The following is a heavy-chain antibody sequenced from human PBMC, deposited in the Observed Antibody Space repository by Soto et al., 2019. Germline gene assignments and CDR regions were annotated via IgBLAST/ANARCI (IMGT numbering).Heavy chain of an antibody. J-gene: IGHJ4*02. V-gene: IGHV3-11*01. D-gene: IGHD1-26*01. CDR1: GFIFSDYY. Sequence: QVQLVESGGGLVKTGGSLRLSCAASGFIFSDYYMSWIRQAPGKGLEWVSYISSSGTTIYYADSVKGRFTISRDNAMNSLYLQMNSLRAEDTAVYYCARPDQWELNFQYWGQGALVTVSS. CDR2: ISSSGTTI. CDR3: ARPDQWELNFQY.